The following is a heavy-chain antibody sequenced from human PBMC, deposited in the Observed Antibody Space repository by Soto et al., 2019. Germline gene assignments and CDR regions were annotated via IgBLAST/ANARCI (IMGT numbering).Heavy chain of an antibody. Sequence: EVQLLESGGGLVQPGGSLRLSCAASGFTFSSYAMSWVRQAPGKGLEWVSAISGSGGSTYYADSVKGRFTISRDNSKNTLYLRMNSLRAEDTAVYYCAKTRTAYCSGGSCYSYRNWYFDLWGRGTLVTVSS. CDR1: GFTFSSYA. D-gene: IGHD2-15*01. J-gene: IGHJ2*01. V-gene: IGHV3-23*01. CDR3: AKTRTAYCSGGSCYSYRNWYFDL. CDR2: ISGSGGST.